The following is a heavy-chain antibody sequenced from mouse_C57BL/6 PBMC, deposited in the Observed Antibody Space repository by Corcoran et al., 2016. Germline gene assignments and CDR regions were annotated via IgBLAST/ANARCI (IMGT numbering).Heavy chain of an antibody. J-gene: IGHJ2*01. CDR3: ARGGSNPDY. CDR2: ISYDGSN. V-gene: IGHV3-6*01. CDR1: GYSITSGYY. Sequence: DVQLQESGPGLVKPSQSLSLTCSVTGYSITSGYYWNWIRQFPGNKLEWMGYISYDGSNNYNPSLKNRISITRDTSKNQFFLKLNSVTTEDTATYYCARGGSNPDYWGQGTTLTVSS. D-gene: IGHD1-1*01.